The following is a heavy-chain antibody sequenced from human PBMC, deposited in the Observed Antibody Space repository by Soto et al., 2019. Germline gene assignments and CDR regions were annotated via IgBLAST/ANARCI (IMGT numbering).Heavy chain of an antibody. Sequence: ASVKVSCKASGYTFTSYGIHWVRQAPGQRLEWMGWINAANGDTKYSPKFQGRVTITRDTSASTAYMELSSLRSEDTAVYYCVRRHVSATGIDWFDPWGQGTMVTAPQ. V-gene: IGHV1-3*01. D-gene: IGHD6-13*01. CDR3: VRRHVSATGIDWFDP. CDR1: GYTFTSYG. CDR2: INAANGDT. J-gene: IGHJ5*02.